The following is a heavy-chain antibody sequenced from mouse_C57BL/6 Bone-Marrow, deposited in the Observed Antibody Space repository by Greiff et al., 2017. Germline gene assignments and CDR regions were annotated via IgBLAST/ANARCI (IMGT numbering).Heavy chain of an antibody. D-gene: IGHD2-2*01. CDR3: ASPDLLWLRRDDY. J-gene: IGHJ2*01. CDR2: IYPGSGST. CDR1: GYTFTSYW. V-gene: IGHV1-55*01. Sequence: QVQLQQPGAELVKPGASVKMSCKASGYTFTSYWITWVKQRPGQGLEWIGAIYPGSGSTNYNEKFKSKATLTVDTSSSTAYLQLSSLTSEDAAVYYCASPDLLWLRRDDYWGQGTTLTVSS.